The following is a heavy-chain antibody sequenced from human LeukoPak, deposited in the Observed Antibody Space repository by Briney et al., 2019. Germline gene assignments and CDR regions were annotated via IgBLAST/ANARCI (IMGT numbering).Heavy chain of an antibody. Sequence: SETLSLTCTVSGASISSGLFYWNWIPPPAGKGLEWIWRLSNSGGANYNPSLKSRVTISVDTSKNQFSLKLRSVTAVDTAVYYCVSSNWLRDANFDSWGQGTLVTVSS. CDR3: VSSNWLRDANFDS. CDR1: GASISSGLFY. CDR2: LSNSGGA. V-gene: IGHV4-61*02. D-gene: IGHD1-1*01. J-gene: IGHJ4*02.